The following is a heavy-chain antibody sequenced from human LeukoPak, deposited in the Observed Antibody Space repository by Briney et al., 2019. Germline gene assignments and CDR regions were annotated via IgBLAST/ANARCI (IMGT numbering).Heavy chain of an antibody. V-gene: IGHV4-34*09. J-gene: IGHJ4*02. CDR1: GGSFSGHY. D-gene: IGHD4-17*01. Sequence: SETLSLTCAVHGGSFSGHYWSWIRQPPGEGLEWIGVINHSGSTNYNPSLKSRVTISVDTSKNQFSLKLSSVTAADTAVYYCARYGDSTSTGFDYWGQGTLVTVSS. CDR2: INHSGST. CDR3: ARYGDSTSTGFDY.